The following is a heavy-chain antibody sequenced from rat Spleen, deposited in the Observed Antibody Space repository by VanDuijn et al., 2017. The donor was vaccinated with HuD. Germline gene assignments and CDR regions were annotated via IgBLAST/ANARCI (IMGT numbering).Heavy chain of an antibody. CDR3: ATYYYSGYYFDY. Sequence: EVQLVESGGGLVQPGRSLKLSCAASGFTFSNYGMHWIRQAPTKGLEWVASISPSGGSTYYRDSVKGRFTISRDNAKSTLYLQMDSLRSEDTATYYCATYYYSGYYFDYWGQGVMVTVSS. J-gene: IGHJ2*01. CDR1: GFTFSNYG. V-gene: IGHV5-19*01. D-gene: IGHD1-1*01. CDR2: ISPSGGST.